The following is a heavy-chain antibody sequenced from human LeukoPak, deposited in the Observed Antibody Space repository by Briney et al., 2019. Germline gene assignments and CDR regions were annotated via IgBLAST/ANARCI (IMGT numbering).Heavy chain of an antibody. D-gene: IGHD6-13*01. CDR3: ARDPRIAAAALFDY. Sequence: VASVKVSCKASGYTFTSYGISWVRQAPGQGLAWMGWISAYNGNTNYAQKLQGRVTMTTDTSTSTAYMELRSLRSDDTAVYYCARDPRIAAAALFDYWGQGTLVTVSS. CDR1: GYTFTSYG. J-gene: IGHJ4*02. V-gene: IGHV1-18*01. CDR2: ISAYNGNT.